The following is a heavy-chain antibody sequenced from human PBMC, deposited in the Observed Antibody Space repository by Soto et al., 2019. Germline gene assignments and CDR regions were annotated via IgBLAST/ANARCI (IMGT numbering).Heavy chain of an antibody. CDR3: ARGSYDILTGPVDWFDP. CDR2: IIPILGIA. V-gene: IGHV1-69*02. CDR1: GGTFSSYT. J-gene: IGHJ5*02. D-gene: IGHD3-9*01. Sequence: SVKVSCKASGGTFSSYTISWVRQAPGQGLEWMGRIIPILGIANYAQKFQGRVTITADKSTSTAYMELSSLRSEDTAVYYCARGSYDILTGPVDWFDPWGQGTLVTVPS.